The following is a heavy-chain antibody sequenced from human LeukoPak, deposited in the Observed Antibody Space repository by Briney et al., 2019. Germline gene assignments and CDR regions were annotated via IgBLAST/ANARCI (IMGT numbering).Heavy chain of an antibody. J-gene: IGHJ4*02. CDR1: GYSFSDYI. CDR3: ARSSQGVIALLDY. V-gene: IGHV7-4-1*01. D-gene: IGHD3-16*02. CDR2: INTNTGDP. Sequence: GASVKVSCKASGYSFSDYIINWVRQAPGQGLEWMGWINTNTGDPIYARGFKGRFVLSLDKSVNTAYLEIASLKTEDSGVYYCARSSQGVIALLDYWGQGTLITVSS.